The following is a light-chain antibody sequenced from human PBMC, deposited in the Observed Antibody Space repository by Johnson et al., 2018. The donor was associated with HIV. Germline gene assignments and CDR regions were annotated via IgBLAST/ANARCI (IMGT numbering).Light chain of an antibody. CDR2: KNN. V-gene: IGLV1-44*01. CDR3: AAWDDKLNGTYV. CDR1: ISNVGTNT. J-gene: IGLJ1*01. Sequence: QSVLTQPPSASGTPGQRVTISCSGSISNVGTNTVNWYQQLPRTAPRLLIYKNNQRPSGVPDRFSGSKSGTSASLAISAPRAADEAEYICAAWDDKLNGTYVFGSGTTVTVL.